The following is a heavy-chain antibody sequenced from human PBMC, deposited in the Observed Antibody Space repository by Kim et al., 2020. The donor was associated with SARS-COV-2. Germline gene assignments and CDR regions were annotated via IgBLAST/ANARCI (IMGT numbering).Heavy chain of an antibody. V-gene: IGHV1-46*01. CDR3: AREGDGSSTFDY. Sequence: SYPQKFKGRVTMTRDTATSTVYRELGSLRSEDTAVYYCAREGDGSSTFDYWGQGTLGTVSS. J-gene: IGHJ4*02. D-gene: IGHD2-21*01.